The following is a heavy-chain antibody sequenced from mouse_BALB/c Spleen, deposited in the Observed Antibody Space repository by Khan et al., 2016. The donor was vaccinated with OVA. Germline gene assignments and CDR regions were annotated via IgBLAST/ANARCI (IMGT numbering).Heavy chain of an antibody. J-gene: IGHJ3*01. CDR1: GYTFPDYE. CDR2: IDPKTGVT. V-gene: IGHV1-15*01. Sequence: QIQLVQSGAELVRPGASVTLSCKASGYTFPDYELHWVKQTPVHGLEWIGVIDPKTGVTAYNQKFKGKATLTADKSYSTAYMELRSLTSEDSAVYYCTSSTFAYWGQGTLVTVSA. CDR3: TSSTFAY.